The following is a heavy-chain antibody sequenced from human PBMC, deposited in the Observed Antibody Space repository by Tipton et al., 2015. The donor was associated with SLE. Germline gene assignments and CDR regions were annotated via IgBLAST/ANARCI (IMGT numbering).Heavy chain of an antibody. V-gene: IGHV3-23*01. J-gene: IGHJ4*02. CDR2: ITDSGGRA. CDR3: ASIEYISSPPGD. CDR1: GFSFNNYV. D-gene: IGHD6-13*01. Sequence: SLRLSCAASGFSFNNYVMTWVRQAPGKGLEWVSSITDSGGRAFYGDSVKGRFTISRDNSKNTLFLQMDTLRAEDSGQYYCASIEYISSPPGDWGQGPLVPV.